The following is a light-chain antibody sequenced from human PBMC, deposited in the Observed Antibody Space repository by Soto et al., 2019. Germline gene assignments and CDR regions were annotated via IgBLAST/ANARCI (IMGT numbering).Light chain of an antibody. J-gene: IGKJ2*01. CDR2: GAS. V-gene: IGKV3-15*01. CDR1: QSVSSN. CDR3: QQYNKWPPYT. Sequence: EIVMTQSPANLSVSPGERATLSCRASQSVSSNLAWYQQKPGQGPRLLIYGASTRATGIPARFSGSGSGTEFTLTISSLQSEDFAVYDGQQYNKWPPYTFGQGTKVEIK.